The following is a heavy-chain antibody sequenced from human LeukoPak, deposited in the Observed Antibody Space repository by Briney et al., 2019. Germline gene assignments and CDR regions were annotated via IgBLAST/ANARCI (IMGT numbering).Heavy chain of an antibody. CDR2: VYYSGST. Sequence: PSETLSLTCAVSGGSISSDTCYWGWIRQPPGRGLEWVGSVYYSGSTYYNPSLKSRVIISVDTSKNQFSLKLSSVTAADTAVFYCGRHKGDARRRIKIDDNWFDPWGQGTLVTVSS. D-gene: IGHD2/OR15-2a*01. CDR1: GGSISSDTCY. J-gene: IGHJ5*02. V-gene: IGHV4-39*01. CDR3: GRHKGDARRRIKIDDNWFDP.